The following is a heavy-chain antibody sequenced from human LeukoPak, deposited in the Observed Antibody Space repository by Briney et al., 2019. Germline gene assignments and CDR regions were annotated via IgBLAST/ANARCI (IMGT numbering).Heavy chain of an antibody. CDR1: GFTFSSYA. V-gene: IGHV3-30-3*01. CDR3: ASPYSSGWSFDY. D-gene: IGHD6-19*01. CDR2: ISYDGSNK. Sequence: PGGSLRPSCAASGFTFSSYAMHWVRQAPGKGLEWVAVISYDGSNKYYADSVKGRFTISRDNSKNTLYLQMNSLRAEDTAVYYCASPYSSGWSFDYWGQGTLVTVSS. J-gene: IGHJ4*02.